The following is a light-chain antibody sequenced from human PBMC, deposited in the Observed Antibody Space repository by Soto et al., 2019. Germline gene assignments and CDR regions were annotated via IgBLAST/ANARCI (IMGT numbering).Light chain of an antibody. V-gene: IGLV3-1*01. Sequence: SYELTQPPSVSVSPGQTAAITCSGDRLGVKFVSWYQQKAGQSPALVIYQDNKRPSGIPGRFSGSNSGTTATLTISGTQVIDEGDYFCQAWDTSAVVVFGGGTKLTVL. J-gene: IGLJ2*01. CDR1: RLGVKF. CDR2: QDN. CDR3: QAWDTSAVVV.